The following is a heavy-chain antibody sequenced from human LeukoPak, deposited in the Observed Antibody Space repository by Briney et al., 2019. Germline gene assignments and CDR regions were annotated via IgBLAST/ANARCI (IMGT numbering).Heavy chain of an antibody. CDR2: ISGSGGST. J-gene: IGHJ4*02. CDR3: AKDPLNTVMVSPTFDY. D-gene: IGHD5-18*01. Sequence: GGSLRLSCAASGFTFSSYAMSWVRQAPGKGLEWVSAISGSGGSTYYADSVKGRFTISRDNSKNTLHLQMNSLRAEDTAVYYCAKDPLNTVMVSPTFDYWGQGTLVTVSS. V-gene: IGHV3-23*01. CDR1: GFTFSSYA.